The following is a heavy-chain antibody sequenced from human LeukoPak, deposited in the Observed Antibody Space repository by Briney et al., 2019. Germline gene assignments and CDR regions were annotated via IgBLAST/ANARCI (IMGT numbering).Heavy chain of an antibody. CDR2: IYYSGST. CDR1: GGSISSGDYY. CDR3: ARELYTAMAFDY. Sequence: PSETLSLTCTVSGGSISSGDYYWSWIRQPPGKGLEWIGYIYYSGSTYYNPSLKSRVTISVDTSKNQFSLKLSSVTAADMAVYYCARELYTAMAFDYWGQGTLVTVSS. V-gene: IGHV4-30-4*01. J-gene: IGHJ4*02. D-gene: IGHD5-18*01.